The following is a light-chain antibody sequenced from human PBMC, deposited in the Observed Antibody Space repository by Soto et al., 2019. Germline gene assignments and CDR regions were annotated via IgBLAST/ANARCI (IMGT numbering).Light chain of an antibody. CDR3: QSADNSGVV. V-gene: IGLV3-25*02. CDR2: KDT. CDR1: ELPKQF. Sequence: SYELTQTPSVSVSPGQTATITCSGDELPKQFVFWYQQKPGQAPVLVIQKDTERPSGIPARFSGSTSGTLVTLTISGVQAEYEADYYCQSADNSGVVFGGGTKLTVL. J-gene: IGLJ2*01.